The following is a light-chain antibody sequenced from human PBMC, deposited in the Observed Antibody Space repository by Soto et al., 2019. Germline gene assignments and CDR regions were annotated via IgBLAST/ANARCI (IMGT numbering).Light chain of an antibody. CDR3: HQFGSSPLAFT. J-gene: IGKJ2*01. CDR2: GAS. CDR1: QSVSTRY. V-gene: IGKV3-20*01. Sequence: ESMLTQSPGTLSLSPGERATLSCRASQSVSTRYLAWYQQKPGQAPRLLIYGASIRAAGIPDRFSGSGSGTDSNLPISRLEPDDFAVYYCHQFGSSPLAFTFGQGTKLEI.